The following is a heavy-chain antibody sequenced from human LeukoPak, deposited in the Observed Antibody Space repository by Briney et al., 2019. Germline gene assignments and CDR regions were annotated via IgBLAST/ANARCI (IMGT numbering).Heavy chain of an antibody. V-gene: IGHV3-11*04. J-gene: IGHJ5*02. CDR1: GFTFSDYY. D-gene: IGHD3-3*01. CDR3: ARALHSNLRFLKWLDNPDWFDP. Sequence: PGGSLRLSCAASGFTFSDYYMSWIRQAPGKGLEWVSYISSSGSTIYYADSVKGRFTISRDNAKNSLYLQMNSLRAEDTAVYYCARALHSNLRFLKWLDNPDWFDPWGQGTLVTVSS. CDR2: ISSSGSTI.